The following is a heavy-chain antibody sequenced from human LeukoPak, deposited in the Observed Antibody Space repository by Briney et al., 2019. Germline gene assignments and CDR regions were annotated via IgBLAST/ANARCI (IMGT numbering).Heavy chain of an antibody. D-gene: IGHD6-13*01. CDR1: GFTFSSYA. CDR2: ISGSGGST. Sequence: PGGSLRLSCAASGFTFSSYAMSWVRQAPGKGLEWVSAISGSGGSTYYADSVKGRFTVSRDISKNTVYLEINSLRAEDTAIYYCAKLRSSSITAASHPWGQGTLVTVSS. V-gene: IGHV3-23*01. CDR3: AKLRSSSITAASHP. J-gene: IGHJ5*02.